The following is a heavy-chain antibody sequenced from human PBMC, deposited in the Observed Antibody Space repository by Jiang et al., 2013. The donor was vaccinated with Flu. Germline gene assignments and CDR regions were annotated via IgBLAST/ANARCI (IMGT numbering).Heavy chain of an antibody. CDR1: GFSLTTGVG. V-gene: IGHV2-5*01. J-gene: IGHJ6*02. D-gene: IGHD2-15*01. CDR2: SYWNGDN. Sequence: KPTQTLTLTCTFSGFSLTTGVGVGWIRQTPGKALEWLVVSYWNGDNRYNPSLRSRLTITKDTSRNQVVLTLTNMDPVDTATYFCIHRVAAHDYHGLDVWGQGITVTVSS. CDR3: IHRVAAHDYHGLDV.